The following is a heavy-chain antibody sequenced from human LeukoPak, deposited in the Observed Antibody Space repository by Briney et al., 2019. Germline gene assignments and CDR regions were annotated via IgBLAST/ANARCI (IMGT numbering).Heavy chain of an antibody. Sequence: GGSLRLSCAASGFTFDDYGMSWVRQAPGKGLEWVSGINWNGGSTGYADSVKGRFTISRDNAKNSLYLQMNSLRAEDTAVYYCAREMDDSNYGWFDPWGQGTLVTVSS. V-gene: IGHV3-20*04. CDR2: INWNGGST. CDR3: AREMDDSNYGWFDP. CDR1: GFTFDDYG. D-gene: IGHD4-11*01. J-gene: IGHJ5*02.